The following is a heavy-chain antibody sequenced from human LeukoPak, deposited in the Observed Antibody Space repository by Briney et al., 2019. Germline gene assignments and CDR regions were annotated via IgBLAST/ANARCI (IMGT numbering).Heavy chain of an antibody. Sequence: PSETLSLTCAVYGGSFSGYYWSWIRQPLGKGLEWIGEINHSGSTNYNPSLKSRVTISVDTSKNQFSLKLGSVTAADTAVYYCARESGSTYYFDHWGQGTLVTVSS. CDR3: ARESGSTYYFDH. CDR2: INHSGST. V-gene: IGHV4-34*01. D-gene: IGHD1-26*01. CDR1: GGSFSGYY. J-gene: IGHJ4*02.